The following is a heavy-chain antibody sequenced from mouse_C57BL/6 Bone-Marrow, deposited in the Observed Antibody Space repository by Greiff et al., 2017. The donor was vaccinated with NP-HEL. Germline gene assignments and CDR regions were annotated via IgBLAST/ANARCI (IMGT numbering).Heavy chain of an antibody. D-gene: IGHD1-1*01. CDR2: IYPRSGNT. V-gene: IGHV1-81*01. CDR3: ARWTVVATHWYFDV. CDR1: GYTFTSYG. J-gene: IGHJ1*03. Sequence: VKLMESGAELARPGASVKLSCKASGYTFTSYGISWVKQRTGQGLEWIGEIYPRSGNTYYNEKFKGKATLTADKSSSTAYMELRSLTSEDSAVYFCARWTVVATHWYFDVWGTGTTVTVSS.